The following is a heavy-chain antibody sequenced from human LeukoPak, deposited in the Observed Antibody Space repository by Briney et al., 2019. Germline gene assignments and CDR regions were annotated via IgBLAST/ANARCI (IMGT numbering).Heavy chain of an antibody. D-gene: IGHD3-22*01. J-gene: IGHJ4*02. CDR1: GFTVSSHY. Sequence: GGSLRLSCVASGFTVSSHYMSWVRQAPGKGLEWVSAISGSGGSTYYADSVKGRFTISRDNSKNTLYLQMNSLRAEDTAVYYCAKDPYDSSGYYFPRHYYFDYWGQGTLVTVSS. CDR2: ISGSGGST. V-gene: IGHV3-23*01. CDR3: AKDPYDSSGYYFPRHYYFDY.